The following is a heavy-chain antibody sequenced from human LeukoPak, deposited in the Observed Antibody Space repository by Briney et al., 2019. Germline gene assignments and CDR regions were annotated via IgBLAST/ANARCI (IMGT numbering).Heavy chain of an antibody. V-gene: IGHV4-39*01. J-gene: IGHJ6*02. CDR2: IYYSGNT. Sequence: SETLSLTCTVSGGSISSTTYYWGWIRQPPGKGLEWIGSIYYSGNTYYNPSLKSRVTISVDTSKNQFSLNLNSVTAADTAAYYCAGDTIFGVPAYYYYGVDVWGQGTTVTVSS. D-gene: IGHD3-3*01. CDR3: AGDTIFGVPAYYYYGVDV. CDR1: GGSISSTTYY.